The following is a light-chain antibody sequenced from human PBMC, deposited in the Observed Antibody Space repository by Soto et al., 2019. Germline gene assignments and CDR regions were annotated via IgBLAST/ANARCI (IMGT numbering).Light chain of an antibody. J-gene: IGLJ2*01. Sequence: QSVLTQPASVSGSPGQWITISCTGTINDIGSYDYVSWYQQHPGKAPKLIISEVSNRPSGVSHRFSGSKSGIAASLTISGLQAEDEADYYCTSFARDISILFGGGTKLTVL. V-gene: IGLV2-14*01. CDR1: INDIGSYDY. CDR2: EVS. CDR3: TSFARDISIL.